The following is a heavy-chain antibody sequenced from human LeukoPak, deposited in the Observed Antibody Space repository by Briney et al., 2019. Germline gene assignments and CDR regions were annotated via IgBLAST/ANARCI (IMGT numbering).Heavy chain of an antibody. CDR2: INTLGGST. CDR1: GFTFGSYA. CDR3: ANGKSSGWYTADY. V-gene: IGHV3-23*01. D-gene: IGHD6-19*01. Sequence: GGSLRLSCAASGFTFGSYAMSWVRQAPGKGLEWVSTINTLGGSTYYADSVKGRFTISRDNSKNTLYLQMSSLRAEDTAVYYCANGKSSGWYTADYWGQGTLVTVSS. J-gene: IGHJ4*02.